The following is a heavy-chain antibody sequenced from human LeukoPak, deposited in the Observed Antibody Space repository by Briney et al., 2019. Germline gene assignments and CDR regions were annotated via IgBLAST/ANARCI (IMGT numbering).Heavy chain of an antibody. CDR1: GGSFSGYY. D-gene: IGHD3-9*01. J-gene: IGHJ6*02. CDR2: INHSGST. Sequence: PSETLSLTCAVYGGSFSGYYWSWIRQPPGKGLEWIREINHSGSTNYNSSLKSRVTISVDTSKNQFSLKLSSVTAADTAVYYCARGPGYLAYYYGMDVWGQATTVTVSS. CDR3: ARGPGYLAYYYGMDV. V-gene: IGHV4-34*01.